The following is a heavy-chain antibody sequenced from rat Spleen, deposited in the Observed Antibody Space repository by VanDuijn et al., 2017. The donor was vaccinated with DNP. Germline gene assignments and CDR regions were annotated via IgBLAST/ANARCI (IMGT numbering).Heavy chain of an antibody. V-gene: IGHV5S13*01. Sequence: EVQLVESGGGLVQPGRSLKISCAASGFTFSKYGMAWVRQAPTQGLEWVASISTNGGNSYYRDSVKGRFTISRDNAKNTQYLQMDSLRSEDTATYYCVSPAYYAGSYPFFWGPGTMVTVSS. CDR3: VSPAYYAGSYPFF. J-gene: IGHJ1*01. CDR2: ISTNGGNS. D-gene: IGHD1-12*02. CDR1: GFTFSKYG.